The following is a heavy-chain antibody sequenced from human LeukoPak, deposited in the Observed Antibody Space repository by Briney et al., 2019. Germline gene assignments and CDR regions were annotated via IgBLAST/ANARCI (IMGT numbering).Heavy chain of an antibody. D-gene: IGHD3-16*02. J-gene: IGHJ4*02. Sequence: GGSLRLSCAVSGSTISNNYMHWVRQAPGKGLVWVSRINSDGSSTTYADSVKGRFTISRDNSKNTLYLQMKSLRAEDTAVYYCAKKVGGVIAPPDYWGQGTLVTVSS. CDR3: AKKVGGVIAPPDY. CDR1: GSTISNNY. CDR2: INSDGSST. V-gene: IGHV3-74*01.